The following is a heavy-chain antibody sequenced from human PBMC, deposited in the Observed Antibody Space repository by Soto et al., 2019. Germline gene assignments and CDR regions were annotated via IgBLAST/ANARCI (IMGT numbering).Heavy chain of an antibody. CDR3: TKDGSYGSSSYHGLDV. D-gene: IGHD6-13*01. CDR1: GFTFDDYA. J-gene: IGHJ6*02. CDR2: INWNRGII. V-gene: IGHV3-9*01. Sequence: PGGSLRLSCEASGFTFDDYAIHWVRQRPGKGLEWVSGINWNRGIIDYADSVKGRFTISRDNAKRSVYLQMNSLTTEDTAFYYCTKDGSYGSSSYHGLDVWGQGTTVTV.